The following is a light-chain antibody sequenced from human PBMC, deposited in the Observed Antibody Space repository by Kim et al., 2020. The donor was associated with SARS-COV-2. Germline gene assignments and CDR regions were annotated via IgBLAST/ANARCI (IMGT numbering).Light chain of an antibody. Sequence: GQSFTISCTGTSCGGGLFNYVSWYQQHPGKAPKLIIYDVTKRPSGVSNRFSGSKSGNTASLTISGLQADDEADYFCSSYTSSTNLLFGGGTQLTVL. J-gene: IGLJ2*01. CDR3: SSYTSSTNLL. CDR2: DVT. CDR1: SCGGGLFNY. V-gene: IGLV2-14*01.